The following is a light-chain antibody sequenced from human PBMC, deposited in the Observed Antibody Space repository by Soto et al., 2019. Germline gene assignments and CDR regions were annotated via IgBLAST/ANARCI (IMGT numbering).Light chain of an antibody. J-gene: IGKJ2*01. Sequence: IVLTQSPGTLSLSPGERATLSCRASQNIRSRYVAWYQQKSGQPPRLLIFGASNRVTGIPDRFSGSGSGSDFTLTITRLEREDFAVYDCQEYDSSPGYTFRPGDQAGDQT. CDR3: QEYDSSPGYT. V-gene: IGKV3-20*01. CDR2: GAS. CDR1: QNIRSRY.